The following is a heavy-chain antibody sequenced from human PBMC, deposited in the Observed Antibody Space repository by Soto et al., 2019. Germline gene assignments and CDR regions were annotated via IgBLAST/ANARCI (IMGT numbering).Heavy chain of an antibody. D-gene: IGHD6-19*01. CDR1: GYTFNSHA. V-gene: IGHV1-3*01. CDR2: INAGNGNT. Sequence: ASVKVSCKASGYTFNSHAIHWMRQAPGQRLEWMGWINAGNGNTYYSEKSKGRVSLTRDTVATTVYMELTSLTSEDTGVYYCARDQSGIGWYVDWFDPWGQGTLVTVSS. CDR3: ARDQSGIGWYVDWFDP. J-gene: IGHJ5*02.